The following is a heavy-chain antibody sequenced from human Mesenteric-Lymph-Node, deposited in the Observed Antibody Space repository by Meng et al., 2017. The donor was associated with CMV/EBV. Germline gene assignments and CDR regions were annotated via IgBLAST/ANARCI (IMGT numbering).Heavy chain of an antibody. J-gene: IGHJ4*02. CDR3: AKDKYGRSTLADY. Sequence: GGSLRLSCAASGFTFSDHTMKWVRQAPGKGLEFVSVIYSGDSSTYYADSVKGRFTISRDDSKNTLYLQMNSLRAEDTAVYYCAKDKYGRSTLADYWGQGTLVTVSS. CDR1: GFTFSDHT. D-gene: IGHD6-6*01. V-gene: IGHV3-23*03. CDR2: IYSGDSST.